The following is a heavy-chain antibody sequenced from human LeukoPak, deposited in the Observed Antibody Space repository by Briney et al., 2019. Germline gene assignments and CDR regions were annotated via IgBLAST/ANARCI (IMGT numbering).Heavy chain of an antibody. CDR1: GGSFSGYY. J-gene: IGHJ6*02. CDR3: ATTVTTLYGMDV. CDR2: IYHSGST. D-gene: IGHD4-17*01. Sequence: PSETLSLTCAVYGGSFSGYYWSWIRQPPGKGLEWIGEIYHSGSTNYSPSLKSRVTISVDTSKNQFSLKLSSVTAADTAVYYCATTVTTLYGMDVWGQGTTVTVSS. V-gene: IGHV4-34*01.